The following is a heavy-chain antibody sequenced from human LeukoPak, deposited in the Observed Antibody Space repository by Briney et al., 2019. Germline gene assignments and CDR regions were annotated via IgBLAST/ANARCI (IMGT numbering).Heavy chain of an antibody. V-gene: IGHV3-30*02. CDR3: AKDFDSWSLPGIDY. D-gene: IGHD3-3*01. CDR1: GFTFSSYG. Sequence: HPGGSLRLSCAASGFTFSSYGMLWVRQAPGKGLEWVAYIGCDGTNKNYVDCVKGRFTISRDNSKKTLYLQMNSLRVEDTAVYYCAKDFDSWSLPGIDYWGQGSLVSVSS. CDR2: IGCDGTNK. J-gene: IGHJ4*02.